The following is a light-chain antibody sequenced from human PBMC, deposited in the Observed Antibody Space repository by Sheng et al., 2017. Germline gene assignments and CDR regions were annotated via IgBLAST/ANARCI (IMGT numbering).Light chain of an antibody. V-gene: IGKV3-15*01. CDR3: QQYTNWPLT. CDR1: QSVGNK. Sequence: EKVMTQSPATLSVSPGERATLSCRASQSVGNKLAWYQQKPGQVPRLLMYGASTRATDIPARFSGSGSGTEFTLTISSLQSEDFAVYYCQQYTNWPLTFGGGTKVEIK. J-gene: IGKJ4*01. CDR2: GAS.